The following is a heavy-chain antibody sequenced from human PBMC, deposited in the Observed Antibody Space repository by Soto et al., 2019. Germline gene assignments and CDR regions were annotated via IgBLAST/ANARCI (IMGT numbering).Heavy chain of an antibody. CDR2: ISINSGTL. CDR1: GFAFKAYN. CDR3: AREPSDSSWYFSFDP. Sequence: EVQLVESGGGLVQPGGSLRLSCTVSGFAFKAYNMNWVRQAPGKGLEWLSYISINSGTLYYANSVRGRFTISRDNVRNSVYLQMNGLRDEDTAVYYCAREPSDSSWYFSFDPWGQGTLVTVSS. V-gene: IGHV3-48*02. D-gene: IGHD6-13*01. J-gene: IGHJ5*02.